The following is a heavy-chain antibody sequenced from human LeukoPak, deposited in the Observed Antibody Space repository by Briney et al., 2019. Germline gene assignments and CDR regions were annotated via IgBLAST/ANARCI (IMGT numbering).Heavy chain of an antibody. CDR2: INWNGGST. CDR3: ARDFIRRNRGSSYGEFSGVFAY. CDR1: GFTFDDYA. D-gene: IGHD5-18*01. J-gene: IGHJ4*02. V-gene: IGHV3-9*01. Sequence: PGKSLRLSCAASGFTFDDYAMHWVRQAPGKGLGWVSGINWNGGSTGYADSVNGRFTISRDNAKNSLYLQMNSLRAEDTALYSCARDFIRRNRGSSYGEFSGVFAYWGQGTLVTVSS.